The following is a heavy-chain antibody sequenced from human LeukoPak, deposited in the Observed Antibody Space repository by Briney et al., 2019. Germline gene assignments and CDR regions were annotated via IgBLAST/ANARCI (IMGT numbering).Heavy chain of an antibody. D-gene: IGHD5-18*01. CDR3: ARGFVDTAMVFDY. V-gene: IGHV1-3*01. CDR1: GYTFTDYF. CDR2: LNAGNGNT. J-gene: IGHJ4*02. Sequence: ASVKVSCKAHGYTFTDYFLHWVRQAPGHGLEWMGRLNAGNGNTKYSQKFQGRVTITRDTSASTAYMELSSLRSEDTAVYYCARGFVDTAMVFDYWGQGTLVTVSS.